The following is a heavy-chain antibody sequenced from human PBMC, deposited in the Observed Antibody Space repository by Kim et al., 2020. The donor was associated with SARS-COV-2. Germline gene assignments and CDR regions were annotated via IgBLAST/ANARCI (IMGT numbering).Heavy chain of an antibody. Sequence: SEQKFKGRVTMTADESTSTAYMALSSLRSEDTAVYYCAKYYGSGPNWFDPWGQGTLVTVSS. D-gene: IGHD3-10*01. J-gene: IGHJ5*02. V-gene: IGHV1-69*01. CDR3: AKYYGSGPNWFDP.